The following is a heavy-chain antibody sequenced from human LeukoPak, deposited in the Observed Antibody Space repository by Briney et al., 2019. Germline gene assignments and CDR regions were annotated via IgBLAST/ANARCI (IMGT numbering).Heavy chain of an antibody. J-gene: IGHJ4*02. D-gene: IGHD3-22*01. CDR1: GFTFSSYG. CDR2: ISFHGSNT. CDR3: ANNRLQYYYDSSGPGGFDY. V-gene: IGHV3-30*18. Sequence: GGSLRLSCAASGFTFSSYGMHWVRQAPGKGLEWVAVISFHGSNTYYADSVKGRFTISRDNSKNTLYLQMNSLRAEDTAVYYCANNRLQYYYDSSGPGGFDYWGQGTLVTVSS.